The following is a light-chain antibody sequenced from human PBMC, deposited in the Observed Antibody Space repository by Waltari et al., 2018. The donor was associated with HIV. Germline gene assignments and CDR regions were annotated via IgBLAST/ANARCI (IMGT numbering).Light chain of an antibody. CDR3: SSYATAGTYVL. J-gene: IGLJ2*01. V-gene: IGLV2-23*02. CDR1: SSDVGSYNL. Sequence: QSALTQPASVSGSPGQSITISCTGTSSDVGSYNLVSWYQQHTGKAPKLMISEVNKRPSGVSNRFSGSKSGNTASLTISGLQAEDEADYYCSSYATAGTYVLFGGGTKLTVL. CDR2: EVN.